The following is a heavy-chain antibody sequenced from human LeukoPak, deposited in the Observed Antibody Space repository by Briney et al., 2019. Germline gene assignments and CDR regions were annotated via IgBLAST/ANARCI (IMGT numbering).Heavy chain of an antibody. V-gene: IGHV3-48*03. CDR3: ARGRSAAH. D-gene: IGHD4-17*01. J-gene: IGHJ4*02. CDR2: ISNSGNTI. CDR1: GFTFSSYA. Sequence: GGSLRLSCAASGFTFSSYAMHWVRQAPGKGLEWVSYISNSGNTIYYADSVKGRFTISRDNAKNSVCLQMNNLRAEDTAVYYCARGRSAAHWGQGTLVTVSS.